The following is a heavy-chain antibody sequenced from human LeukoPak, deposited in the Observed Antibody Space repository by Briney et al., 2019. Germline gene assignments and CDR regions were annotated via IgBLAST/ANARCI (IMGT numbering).Heavy chain of an antibody. Sequence: SETLSLTRAVSGGSISSSNWWSWVRQPPGKGLEWIGEIYHSGSTNYNPSLKSRVTISVDKSKNQFSLKLSSVTAADTAVYYCARVRKYYDSSGYQRWDAFDIWGQGTMVTVSS. CDR3: ARVRKYYDSSGYQRWDAFDI. CDR2: IYHSGST. V-gene: IGHV4-4*02. J-gene: IGHJ3*02. CDR1: GGSISSSNW. D-gene: IGHD3-22*01.